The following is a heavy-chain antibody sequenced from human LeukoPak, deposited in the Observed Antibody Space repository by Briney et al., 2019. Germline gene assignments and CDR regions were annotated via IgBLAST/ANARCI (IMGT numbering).Heavy chain of an antibody. Sequence: SETLSLTCTVSGGSICSYYWSGMRQRPGRGREWGGYFYYSGRTNDNPSLKRRVTISVATSKNQYSLKRSSVTAAGTPVYYRRRTAGVALAGSRQSFDYWGQGTLVTVSS. D-gene: IGHD6-19*01. CDR1: GGSICSYY. CDR3: RRTAGVALAGSRQSFDY. V-gene: IGHV4-59*01. J-gene: IGHJ4*02. CDR2: FYYSGRT.